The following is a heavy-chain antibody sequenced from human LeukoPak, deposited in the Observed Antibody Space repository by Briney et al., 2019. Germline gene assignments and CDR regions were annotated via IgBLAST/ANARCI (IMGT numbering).Heavy chain of an antibody. CDR3: ARVAGKLYYYYMDV. J-gene: IGHJ6*03. D-gene: IGHD6-19*01. CDR1: GYTLTNYG. V-gene: IGHV1-18*01. Sequence: ASVKVSCKASGYTLTNYGISWVRQAPGQGLEWMGWISTDNGNTNYAQNLQGRVTMTTDTSTSTAYMELRSLRSDDTAVYYCARVAGKLYYYYMDVWGKGTTVTASS. CDR2: ISTDNGNT.